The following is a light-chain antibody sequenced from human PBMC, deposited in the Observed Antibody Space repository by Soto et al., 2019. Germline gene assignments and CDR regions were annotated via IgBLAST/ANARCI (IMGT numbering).Light chain of an antibody. CDR2: GAS. J-gene: IGKJ3*01. CDR1: QSVSSSY. Sequence: EIVLTQSPGTLSLSPGERATLSCRASQSVSSSYLAWYQQKPGQAPRLLIYGASSRATGIPDRFSGSGSGTDFTLTISRLEPEDFASYYCQQYHSKFFTFGPGTKVDL. CDR3: QQYHSKFFT. V-gene: IGKV3-20*01.